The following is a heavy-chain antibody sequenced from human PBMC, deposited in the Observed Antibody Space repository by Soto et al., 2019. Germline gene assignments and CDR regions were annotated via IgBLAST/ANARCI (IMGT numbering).Heavy chain of an antibody. D-gene: IGHD1-1*01. CDR2: ISDDGSNK. CDR3: ARDFHYGNYWNYLDY. Sequence: QVQLVESGGGVDQPGRSLRLSCAASGFSFSSYAMHWVRQAPGKGLEWVAVISDDGSNKYYADSVKGRFTISRDNSKNTLYLQMNSLRAEDTAVYYCARDFHYGNYWNYLDYWGQGTLVTVSS. J-gene: IGHJ4*02. V-gene: IGHV3-30-3*01. CDR1: GFSFSSYA.